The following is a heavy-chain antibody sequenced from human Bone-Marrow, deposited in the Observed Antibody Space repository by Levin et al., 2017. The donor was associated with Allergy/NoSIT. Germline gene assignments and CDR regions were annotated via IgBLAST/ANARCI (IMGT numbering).Heavy chain of an antibody. CDR3: ARDDAFNGSFYFDY. J-gene: IGHJ4*02. V-gene: IGHV3-30*03. Sequence: PGGSLRLSCAASGFTFRNYGMQWVRQAPGKGLEWVANVLYDGSVQYYTDAVKGRFTISRDNSKNTLFLQMNSLRPEDTAVYYCARDDAFNGSFYFDYWGQGLLVTVSS. D-gene: IGHD1-26*01. CDR2: VLYDGSVQ. CDR1: GFTFRNYG.